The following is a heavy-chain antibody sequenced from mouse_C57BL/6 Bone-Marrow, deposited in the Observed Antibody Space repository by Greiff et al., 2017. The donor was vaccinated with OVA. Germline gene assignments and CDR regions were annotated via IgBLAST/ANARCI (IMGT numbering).Heavy chain of an antibody. CDR3: ARDYSFDY. CDR1: GFTFSSYA. J-gene: IGHJ2*01. V-gene: IGHV5-4*01. D-gene: IGHD1-1*01. CDR2: ISAGGSYT. Sequence: EVKLVESGGGLVKPGGSLKLSCAASGFTFSSYAMSWVRQTPEKRLEWVATISAGGSYTYYPDNVKGRFTISRDNAKNNLYLQMSHLKSEDTAMYYCARDYSFDYWGQGTTLTVSS.